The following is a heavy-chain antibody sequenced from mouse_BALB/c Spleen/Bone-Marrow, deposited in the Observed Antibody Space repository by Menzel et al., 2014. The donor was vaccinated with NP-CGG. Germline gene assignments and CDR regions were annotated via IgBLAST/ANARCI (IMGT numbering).Heavy chain of an antibody. Sequence: EVKLVESGGGLVQPGGSRKLSCAASGITLRNFGMHWVRQAPEKGLEWVAYIRRGSSTIHYADTLKGGFTISRDNTKNPLFLQMPSLRSADTAMYYCARIGLASAYAMYYLGQRTSVPLSS. J-gene: IGHJ4*01. CDR2: IRRGSSTI. CDR1: GITLRNFG. CDR3: ARIGLASAYAMYY. V-gene: IGHV5-17*02. D-gene: IGHD3-3*01.